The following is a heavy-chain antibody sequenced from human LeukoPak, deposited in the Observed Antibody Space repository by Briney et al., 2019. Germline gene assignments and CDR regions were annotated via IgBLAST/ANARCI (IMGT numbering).Heavy chain of an antibody. CDR2: ISSSSSYI. V-gene: IGHV3-21*01. CDR3: ASIGGYYGPFDY. Sequence: GGSLRLSCAASGFTFSSYSMNWVRQAPGKGLEWVSSISSSSSYIYYADSVRGRFTISRDNAKNSLYLQMNSLRAEDTAVYYCASIGGYYGPFDYWGQGTLVTVSS. D-gene: IGHD3-22*01. J-gene: IGHJ4*02. CDR1: GFTFSSYS.